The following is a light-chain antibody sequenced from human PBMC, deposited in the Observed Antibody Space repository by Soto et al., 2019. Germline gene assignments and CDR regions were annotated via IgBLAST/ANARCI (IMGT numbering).Light chain of an antibody. V-gene: IGKV3-11*01. CDR1: QSIKNY. CDR2: DAF. J-gene: IGKJ5*01. Sequence: IGLPQSPATLSLSTGERATLSCRASQSIKNYLAWYQQKPGQAPRLLIYDAFNRAIGIPTRFSGSGSGTDFTLTISRLEPEDFAIYYCQQRSNWLPIFGQGTRLEIK. CDR3: QQRSNWLPI.